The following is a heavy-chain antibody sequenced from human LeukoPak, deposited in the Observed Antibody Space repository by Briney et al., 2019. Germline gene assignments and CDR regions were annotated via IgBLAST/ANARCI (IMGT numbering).Heavy chain of an antibody. V-gene: IGHV4-39*07. CDR1: GGSISSSSYY. D-gene: IGHD3-10*01. CDR3: ARAGPEQSYYSSGSYQPD. J-gene: IGHJ4*02. CDR2: IYYSGST. Sequence: SETLPLTCTVSGGSISSSSYYWGWIRQPPGKGLEWIGSIYYSGSTYYNPSLKSRVTISVDTSKNQFSLKLSSVTAADTAVYYCARAGPEQSYYSSGSYQPDWGQGTLVTVSS.